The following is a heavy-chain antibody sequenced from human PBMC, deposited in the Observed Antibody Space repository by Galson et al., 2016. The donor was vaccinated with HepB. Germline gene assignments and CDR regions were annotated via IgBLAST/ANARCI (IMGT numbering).Heavy chain of an antibody. CDR1: GFTFSIYG. CDR2: IWHDGNNK. V-gene: IGHV3-33*01. D-gene: IGHD1-1*01. J-gene: IGHJ5*02. Sequence: LRLSCAASGFTFSIYGTHWLRQAPGKGLEWVAVIWHDGNNKYYADSVKGRFTISRDDSKNTLYLQLNSLRVEDTAVYYCARESDEPGMPWGFHPWGQGTLVTVPS. CDR3: ARESDEPGMPWGFHP.